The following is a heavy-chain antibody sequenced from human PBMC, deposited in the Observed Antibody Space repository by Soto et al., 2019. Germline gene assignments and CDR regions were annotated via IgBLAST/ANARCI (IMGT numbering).Heavy chain of an antibody. Sequence: GGSLRLSCVASGLTFSGDSINWVRQAPGKGLEWVSYISGSSKTIHYADSVKGRFTISRDNAKYSVYLQMNSLRDEDMAVYYCARDKNWAFDYWGQGALVSVSS. CDR3: ARDKNWAFDY. V-gene: IGHV3-48*02. J-gene: IGHJ4*02. CDR2: ISGSSKTI. D-gene: IGHD7-27*01. CDR1: GLTFSGDS.